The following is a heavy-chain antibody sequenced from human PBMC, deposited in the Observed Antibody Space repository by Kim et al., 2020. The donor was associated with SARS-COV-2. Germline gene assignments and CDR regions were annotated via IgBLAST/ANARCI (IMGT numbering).Heavy chain of an antibody. J-gene: IGHJ4*01. CDR3: ARAAGIAVAGTFLGY. Sequence: GGSLRLSCAASGFTFSSYGMHWVRQAPGKGLEWVAVISYDGSNKYYADSVKGRFTISRDNSKNTLYLQMNSLRAEDTAVYYCARAAGIAVAGTFLGYCGHGSLIAVSS. CDR2: ISYDGSNK. D-gene: IGHD6-19*01. V-gene: IGHV3-33*05. CDR1: GFTFSSYG.